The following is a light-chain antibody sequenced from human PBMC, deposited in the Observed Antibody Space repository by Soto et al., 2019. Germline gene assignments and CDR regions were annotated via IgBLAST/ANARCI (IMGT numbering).Light chain of an antibody. CDR1: QSVSSSY. J-gene: IGKJ1*01. V-gene: IGKV3-20*01. CDR3: QQYGSSRT. Sequence: ESVLTQSPGTLSLSQEKKATLSCRASQSVSSSYLAWYQQKPGQAPRLLIYGASSRATGIPDRFSGSGSGTDFTLTISRLEPEDFAVYYCQQYGSSRTFGQGTKVDIK. CDR2: GAS.